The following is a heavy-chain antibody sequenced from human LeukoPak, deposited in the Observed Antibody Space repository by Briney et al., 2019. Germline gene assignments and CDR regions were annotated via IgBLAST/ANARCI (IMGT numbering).Heavy chain of an antibody. D-gene: IGHD2-21*02. CDR2: IYTSGST. CDR3: ARDNVEATAIPFDY. V-gene: IGHV4-4*07. Sequence: SETLSLTCTVSGGSISSYYWSWIRQPAGKGLEWIGRIYTSGSTNYNPSLKSRVTISVDTSKNQFSLKLSSVTAADTAVYYCARDNVEATAIPFDYWGQGTLVTVSS. J-gene: IGHJ4*02. CDR1: GGSISSYY.